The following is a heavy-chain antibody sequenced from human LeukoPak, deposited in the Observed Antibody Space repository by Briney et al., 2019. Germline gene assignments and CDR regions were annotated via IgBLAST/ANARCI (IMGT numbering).Heavy chain of an antibody. J-gene: IGHJ4*02. Sequence: SETLSLTCAVSGGSISSYYWSWIRQPPGKGLEWIGYIYYSGSTNYNPSLKSRVTISVDTSKNQFSLKLSSVTAADTAMYYCARVSGYDWESFYDYWGQGSLVTVSS. CDR2: IYYSGST. V-gene: IGHV4-59*01. CDR1: GGSISSYY. CDR3: ARVSGYDWESFYDY. D-gene: IGHD5-12*01.